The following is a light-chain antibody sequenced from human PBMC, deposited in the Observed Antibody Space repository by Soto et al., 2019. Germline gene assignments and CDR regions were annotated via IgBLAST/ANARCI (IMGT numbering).Light chain of an antibody. CDR1: SGDIGAYNY. J-gene: IGLJ1*01. CDR3: SSYTSSDTYV. CDR2: DVS. V-gene: IGLV2-14*01. Sequence: QSVLTQPASVSGSPGQSITIPCTGTSGDIGAYNYVSWYQQHPGKAPKLMIYDVSNRPSGLSNRFSGSKSGNTASLTISGLQAEDEADYYCSSYTSSDTYVFGNGTKVTVL.